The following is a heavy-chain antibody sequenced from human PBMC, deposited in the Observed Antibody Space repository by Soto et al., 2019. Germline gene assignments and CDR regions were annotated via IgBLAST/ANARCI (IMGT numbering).Heavy chain of an antibody. D-gene: IGHD6-19*01. J-gene: IGHJ4*02. V-gene: IGHV1-18*04. CDR3: ARGSYSSGWTFGY. Sequence: ASVKVSCKASGYTFTSYGISWMRQAPGQGLEWMGWISVYSGNTKYPQKLQGRVTMTTDTSTSTAYMELRSLRSDDTAVYYCARGSYSSGWTFGYWGQGTLVTVSS. CDR1: GYTFTSYG. CDR2: ISVYSGNT.